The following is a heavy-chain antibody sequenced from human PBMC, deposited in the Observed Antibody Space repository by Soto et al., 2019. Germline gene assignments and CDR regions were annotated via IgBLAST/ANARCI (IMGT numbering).Heavy chain of an antibody. D-gene: IGHD2-2*01. J-gene: IGHJ5*02. CDR3: ARVPDR. CDR1: GGSISSGGYS. V-gene: IGHV4-30-2*01. Sequence: QLQLGESGSGLVKPSQTLSLTCAVSGGSISSGGYSWGWIRQPPGKGLEWIGYIYHSGSTYYNPSLKSRVTISVDRSKNQFSLKLSSVTAADTAVYYCARVPDRWGQGTLVTVSS. CDR2: IYHSGST.